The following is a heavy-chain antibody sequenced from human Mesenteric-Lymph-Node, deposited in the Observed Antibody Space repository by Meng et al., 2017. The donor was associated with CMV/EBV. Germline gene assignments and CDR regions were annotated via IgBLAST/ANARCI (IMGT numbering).Heavy chain of an antibody. CDR1: GGSFSSYP. Sequence: QLQESGPGLVKPSETLSLTSTVSGGSFSSYPWSWIRQPPGKGLEWVGYMSYSGSTNYNPSLKSRITMSLDTSKNQFSLELSSVTAADTAVYYCGRDNWGSIDYWGQGTLVTVSS. CDR2: MSYSGST. J-gene: IGHJ4*02. CDR3: GRDNWGSIDY. D-gene: IGHD7-27*01. V-gene: IGHV4-59*13.